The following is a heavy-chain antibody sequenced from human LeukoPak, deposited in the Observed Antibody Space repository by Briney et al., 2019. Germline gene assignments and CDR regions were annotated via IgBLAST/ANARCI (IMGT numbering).Heavy chain of an antibody. CDR1: GGSISSYY. CDR3: ARSYDSSYDAFDI. J-gene: IGHJ3*02. Sequence: SETLSLTCTVSGGSISSYYWSWVRQPPGKGLEWIGYIYYSGSTNYNPSLKSRVTISVDTSKNQFSLKLSSVTAADTAVYYCARSYDSSYDAFDIWGQGTMVTVSS. V-gene: IGHV4-59*01. CDR2: IYYSGST. D-gene: IGHD3-22*01.